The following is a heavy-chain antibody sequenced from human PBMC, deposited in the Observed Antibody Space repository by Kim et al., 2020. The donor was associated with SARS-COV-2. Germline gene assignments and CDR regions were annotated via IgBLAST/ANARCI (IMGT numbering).Heavy chain of an antibody. J-gene: IGHJ4*02. D-gene: IGHD4-17*01. CDR3: VRGGDQNTGAKGWDY. Sequence: ASVKVSCKASGYTFTSYDVNWVRQARGQGLEWMGWMNPNSGNTGYAQRFQGRVTMTRDTSISTAYMELSPLTSEDTAVYYCVRGGDQNTGAKGWDYWGQGTLVTVSS. CDR2: MNPNSGNT. V-gene: IGHV1-8*01. CDR1: GYTFTSYD.